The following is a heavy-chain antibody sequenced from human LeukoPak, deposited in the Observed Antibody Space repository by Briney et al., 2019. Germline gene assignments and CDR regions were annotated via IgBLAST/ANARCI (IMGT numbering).Heavy chain of an antibody. D-gene: IGHD6-6*01. Sequence: SETLSLTCTVSGGSISSSSYYWGWIRQPPGEGLEWIGSIYYSGSTYYNPSLKSRVTISVDTSKNQFSLKLSSVTAADTAVYYCAGGIAARPMDVWGKGTTVTVSS. CDR1: GGSISSSSYY. V-gene: IGHV4-39*07. J-gene: IGHJ6*03. CDR3: AGGIAARPMDV. CDR2: IYYSGST.